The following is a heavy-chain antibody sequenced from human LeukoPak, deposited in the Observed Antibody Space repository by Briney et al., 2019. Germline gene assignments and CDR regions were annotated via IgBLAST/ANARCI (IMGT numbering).Heavy chain of an antibody. Sequence: PGGSLRLSCAASGFTFSSYGMSWVRQAPGKGLQWVSAISGSGGSTYYADSVKGRFTISRDNSKNTLYLQMNSLRAEDTAVYYCAKARSGYYLGFDYWGQGTLVTVSS. CDR2: ISGSGGST. J-gene: IGHJ4*02. D-gene: IGHD3-22*01. V-gene: IGHV3-23*01. CDR3: AKARSGYYLGFDY. CDR1: GFTFSSYG.